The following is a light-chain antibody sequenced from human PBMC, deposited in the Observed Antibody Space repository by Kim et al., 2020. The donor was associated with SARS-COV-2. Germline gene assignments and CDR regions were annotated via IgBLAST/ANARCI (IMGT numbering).Light chain of an antibody. CDR2: EVS. CDR1: SSDVGGYNR. Sequence: GQSVTSSCTGTSSDVGGYNRVSWYKQTPGTAPRLIIYEVSYRPSGVPDRFSGSKSGNTASLTISGLQAEDEADYYCTSFTSRYTYVFGTGTQLTVL. J-gene: IGLJ1*01. V-gene: IGLV2-18*02. CDR3: TSFTSRYTYV.